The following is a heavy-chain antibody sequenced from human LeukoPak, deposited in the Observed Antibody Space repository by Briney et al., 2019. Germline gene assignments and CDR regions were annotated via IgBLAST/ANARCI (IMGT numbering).Heavy chain of an antibody. V-gene: IGHV4-38-2*01. J-gene: IGHJ3*02. CDR3: ARRQWRSYDAYDI. CDR2: IYHSGST. Sequence: SETLSLTCAVSGYSISSGYYWGWIRQPPVKGLEWIGSIYHSGSTYYNPSLKSRVTISVDTSKNQFSLKLSSVTAADTAVYYCARRQWRSYDAYDIWGQGIMVTVSS. D-gene: IGHD6-19*01. CDR1: GYSISSGYY.